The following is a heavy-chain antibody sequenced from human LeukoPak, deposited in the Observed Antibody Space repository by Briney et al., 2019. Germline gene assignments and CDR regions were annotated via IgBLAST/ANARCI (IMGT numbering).Heavy chain of an antibody. V-gene: IGHV3-21*01. CDR2: ISSSSTYK. D-gene: IGHD6-19*01. J-gene: IGHJ4*02. CDR1: GFTFSSYS. CDR3: ARPSFSSGSYFDH. Sequence: GGSLRLSCAASGFTFSSYSMSWVRQGPGKGLEWVSSISSSSTYKYYAGSVKGRFTISRDNAKNSLYLQMNSLRAEDTAVYYCARPSFSSGSYFDHWGQGTLVTVSS.